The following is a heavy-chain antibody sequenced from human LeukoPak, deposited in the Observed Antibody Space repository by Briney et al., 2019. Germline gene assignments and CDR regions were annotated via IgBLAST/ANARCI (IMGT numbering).Heavy chain of an antibody. CDR2: ISASNGNT. D-gene: IGHD1-7*01. Sequence: GASVKVSCKASGYTFTRYGISWVRQAPGQGLQWLGWISASNGNTNYAQKFRDRVTMSTDTSTGTAYLHVRSLTSDDTAVYYCARDHSNWNYAPDFWGQGTLVIVSS. CDR1: GYTFTRYG. J-gene: IGHJ4*02. V-gene: IGHV1-18*01. CDR3: ARDHSNWNYAPDF.